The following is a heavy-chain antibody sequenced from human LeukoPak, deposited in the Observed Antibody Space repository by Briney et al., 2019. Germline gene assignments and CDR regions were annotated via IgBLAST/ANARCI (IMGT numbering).Heavy chain of an antibody. D-gene: IGHD5-18*01. CDR2: INPNSGGT. V-gene: IGHV1-2*02. CDR1: GYTFTGYY. CDR3: AIVGGYSYGHEDY. Sequence: ASVKVSRKASGYTFTGYYMHWVRQAPGQGLEWMGWINPNSGGTNYAQKFQGRVTMTRDTSISTAYMELSRLRSDDTAVYYCAIVGGYSYGHEDYWGQGTLVTVSS. J-gene: IGHJ4*02.